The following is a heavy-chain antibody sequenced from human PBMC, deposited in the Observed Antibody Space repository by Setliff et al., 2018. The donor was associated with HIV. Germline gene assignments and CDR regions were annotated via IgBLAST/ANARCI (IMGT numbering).Heavy chain of an antibody. V-gene: IGHV4-34*01. D-gene: IGHD4-4*01. CDR3: ARGKWQYSLPRLDY. CDR1: GGSFSGYY. CDR2: IDHTGST. Sequence: SETLSLTCAVYGGSFSGYYWNWIRQTPGKGLEWIAEIDHTGSTNYNPSLKSRVTISVDTSKNQFSLKVNSLTAADTAVYYCARGKWQYSLPRLDYWGQGTPVTVSS. J-gene: IGHJ4*02.